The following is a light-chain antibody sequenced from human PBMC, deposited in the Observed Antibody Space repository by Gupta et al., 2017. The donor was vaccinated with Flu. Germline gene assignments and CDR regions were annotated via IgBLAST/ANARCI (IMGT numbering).Light chain of an antibody. V-gene: IGKV1-39*01. CDR3: QQSYLAPIT. Sequence: DIQMTQSPSSLSASIGDRVTITCRASQSITRYLNWYQQQPGKAPHLLIFGASILPDGVPSRFSGSGSGADFTLTITSLQPEDFATYYCQQSYLAPITFGQGTRLEIK. CDR2: GAS. J-gene: IGKJ5*01. CDR1: QSITRY.